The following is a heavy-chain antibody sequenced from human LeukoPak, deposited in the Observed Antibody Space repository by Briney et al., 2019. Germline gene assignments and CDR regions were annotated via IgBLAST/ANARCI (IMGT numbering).Heavy chain of an antibody. CDR3: ARVSSSETPPYYYDSSGYLDY. Sequence: ASVKVSCKASGYTFTSYGISWVRQAPGQGLEWMGWISAYNGNTNFAQKLQGRVTMTTDTSTSTAYMELRSLRSDDTAVYYCARVSSSETPPYYYDSSGYLDYWGQGTLVTVSS. J-gene: IGHJ4*02. D-gene: IGHD3-22*01. CDR2: ISAYNGNT. V-gene: IGHV1-18*01. CDR1: GYTFTSYG.